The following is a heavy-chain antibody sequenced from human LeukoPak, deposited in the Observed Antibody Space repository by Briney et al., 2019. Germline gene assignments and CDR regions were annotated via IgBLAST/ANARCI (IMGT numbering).Heavy chain of an antibody. J-gene: IGHJ4*02. D-gene: IGHD3-16*02. Sequence: GGSLRLSCAASGFTFSSYAMSWVRQAPGKGLEWVSAISGSGGSTYYADSVKGRFTISRDNSKNTLYLQMNSLRAEDTAAYYCAKGPHYSTPIMITFGGVIAIDYWGQGTLVTVSS. CDR2: ISGSGGST. CDR3: AKGPHYSTPIMITFGGVIAIDY. CDR1: GFTFSSYA. V-gene: IGHV3-23*01.